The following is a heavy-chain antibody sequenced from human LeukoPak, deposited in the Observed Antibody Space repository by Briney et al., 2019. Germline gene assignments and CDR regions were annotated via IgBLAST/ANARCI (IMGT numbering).Heavy chain of an antibody. V-gene: IGHV3-30-3*01. D-gene: IGHD6-13*01. Sequence: HPGGSLILFCAASGFTFNSYAMHWVRQAPGKVLEWVAVISYDGSNKYYADSVKGRFTISRDNSKNTLYLQMNSLRAEDTAVYYCARDGVIAAAGEDYWGQGTLVTVSS. J-gene: IGHJ4*02. CDR3: ARDGVIAAAGEDY. CDR1: GFTFNSYA. CDR2: ISYDGSNK.